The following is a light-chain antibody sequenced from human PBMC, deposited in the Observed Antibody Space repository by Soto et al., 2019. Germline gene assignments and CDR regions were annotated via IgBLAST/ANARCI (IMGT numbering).Light chain of an antibody. V-gene: IGKV1-27*01. CDR3: QKYNNDLAIT. CDR2: AAS. J-gene: IGKJ4*01. CDR1: QGISNY. Sequence: DIQMTQSPSSLSASVGDRVTITCRASQGISNYLAWYQQKPGKVPKVLIYAASTLQSGVPSRFSGSGSGTDFTLTISSLQPEDVATYYCQKYNNDLAITFGGGTKVEIK.